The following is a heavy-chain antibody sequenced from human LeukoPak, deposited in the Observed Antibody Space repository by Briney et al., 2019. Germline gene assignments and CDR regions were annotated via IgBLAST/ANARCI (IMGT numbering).Heavy chain of an antibody. Sequence: GGSLRLSCAASGFTFSNYWMHWARQAPGKGLVWVSRIKSDGRTTYYADSVKGRFTISRDDAKNTLYLQMNSLRAEDTAVYYCARAGVAVAYFYYFDYWGQGSLVTVSS. D-gene: IGHD6-19*01. CDR1: GFTFSNYW. V-gene: IGHV3-74*01. CDR2: IKSDGRTT. CDR3: ARAGVAVAYFYYFDY. J-gene: IGHJ4*02.